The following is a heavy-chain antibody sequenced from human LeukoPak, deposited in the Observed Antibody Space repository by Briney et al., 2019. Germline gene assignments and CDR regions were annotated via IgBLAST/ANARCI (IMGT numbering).Heavy chain of an antibody. V-gene: IGHV4-59*01. Sequence: SETLSLTCTVSGGSISSYYWSWIRQPPGKGLEWIGYIYYSGSTNYNPSLKSRVTISVDTSKNQFSLKLSSVTAADTAVYYCARAFSSSWTGGNWFDPWGQGTLVTVSS. J-gene: IGHJ5*02. CDR3: ARAFSSSWTGGNWFDP. CDR2: IYYSGST. D-gene: IGHD6-13*01. CDR1: GGSISSYY.